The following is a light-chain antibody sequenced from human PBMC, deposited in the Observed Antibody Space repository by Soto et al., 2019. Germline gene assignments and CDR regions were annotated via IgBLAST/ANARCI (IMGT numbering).Light chain of an antibody. CDR2: DVS. V-gene: IGLV2-14*01. Sequence: QSALTQPASVSGSPGQSITISCTGASSDVGGYNYVSWYQQHPGKAPKLMIYDVSNRPSGVSNRFSGSKSGITASLTISGLQAEDEADYYCSSYRNSSSLAGVFGGGTKLTVL. CDR1: SSDVGGYNY. J-gene: IGLJ2*01. CDR3: SSYRNSSSLAGV.